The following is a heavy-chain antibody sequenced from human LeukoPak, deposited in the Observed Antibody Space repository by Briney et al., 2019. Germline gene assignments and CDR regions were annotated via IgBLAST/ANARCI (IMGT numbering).Heavy chain of an antibody. Sequence: PGESLRLSCAASGFTFSSYAMSWVRQAPGKGLEWVSAISGSGDSTYYADSVEGRFTISRDNSKNTLYLQMNSLRDEDTAVYYCAAPNGGSLSFDSWGQGTLVTVSS. CDR1: GFTFSSYA. CDR3: AAPNGGSLSFDS. V-gene: IGHV3-23*01. J-gene: IGHJ4*02. CDR2: ISGSGDST. D-gene: IGHD7-27*01.